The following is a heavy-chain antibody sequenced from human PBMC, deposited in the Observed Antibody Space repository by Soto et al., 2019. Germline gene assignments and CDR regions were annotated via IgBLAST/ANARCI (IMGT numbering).Heavy chain of an antibody. CDR2: ISYDGSNK. CDR1: GFTFSSYA. V-gene: IGHV3-30-3*01. Sequence: GRSLRLSCAASGFTFSSYAMHRVRQAPGKGLEWVAVISYDGSNKYYADSVKGRITISRDNSKNTLYLQMNSLRAEDTAVYYCARDKLVVAGKISGDNAFDIWGQGTMVNVSS. D-gene: IGHD2-15*01. J-gene: IGHJ3*02. CDR3: ARDKLVVAGKISGDNAFDI.